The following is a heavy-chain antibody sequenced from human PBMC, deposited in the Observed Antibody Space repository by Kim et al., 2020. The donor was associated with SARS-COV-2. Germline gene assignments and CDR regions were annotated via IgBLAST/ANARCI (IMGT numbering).Heavy chain of an antibody. Sequence: YAQGFTGRFVFSLDTSVSTAYLQISSLKAEDTAVYYCARESGDYGDYVDYWGQGTLVTVSS. V-gene: IGHV7-4-1*02. J-gene: IGHJ4*02. CDR3: ARESGDYGDYVDY. D-gene: IGHD4-17*01.